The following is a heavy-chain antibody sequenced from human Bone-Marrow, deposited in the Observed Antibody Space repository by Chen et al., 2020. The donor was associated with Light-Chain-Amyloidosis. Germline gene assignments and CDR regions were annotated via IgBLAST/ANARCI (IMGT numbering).Heavy chain of an antibody. D-gene: IGHD2-2*01. CDR2: ISYDGGVT. J-gene: IGHJ4*02. CDR1: GFTFKNYA. Sequence: QVRLVESGGGVVQPGTSLRLSCAASGFTFKNYAMHWVRQAPGKGLEWVAAISYDGGVTIYIDSVKGRFSVSRDNSKNTVYLEMNNLRDEDTGVYYCASGPALFIETKKNDYWGQGTLVTVSS. CDR3: ASGPALFIETKKNDY. V-gene: IGHV3-30*07.